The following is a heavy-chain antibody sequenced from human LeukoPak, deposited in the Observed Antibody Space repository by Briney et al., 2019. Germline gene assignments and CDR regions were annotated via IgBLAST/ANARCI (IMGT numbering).Heavy chain of an antibody. J-gene: IGHJ5*01. CDR3: AKGVGYCSDSPCHSPDS. Sequence: GRSLRLSCATSGFYFADYAMHWVRQAPGKGLEWVAALNFNSLNIAYADSVKGRFTISRDNAKNSLYLQMNSLRPEDTALYFCAKGVGYCSDSPCHSPDSWGQGTLVIVSS. D-gene: IGHD2-15*01. CDR2: LNFNSLNI. V-gene: IGHV3-9*01. CDR1: GFYFADYA.